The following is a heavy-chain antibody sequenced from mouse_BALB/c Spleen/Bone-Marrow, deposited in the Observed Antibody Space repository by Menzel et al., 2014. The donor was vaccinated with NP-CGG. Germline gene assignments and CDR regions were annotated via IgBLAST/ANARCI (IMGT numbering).Heavy chain of an antibody. Sequence: EVKVVESGGGLVQPGGSLKLSCAASGFDFSRYWMSWVRRVPGKGLEWIGEINPDSNTINYTPSLKDKFIISRDNAKNTPYLQMSKVRSEDTALYYCARLNYYGNLFVWGAGTTVTVSS. CDR1: GFDFSRYW. D-gene: IGHD1-1*01. V-gene: IGHV4-1*02. J-gene: IGHJ1*01. CDR3: ARLNYYGNLFV. CDR2: INPDSNTI.